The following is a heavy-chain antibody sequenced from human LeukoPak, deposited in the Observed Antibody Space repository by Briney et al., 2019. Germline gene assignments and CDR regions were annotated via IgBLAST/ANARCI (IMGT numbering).Heavy chain of an antibody. CDR1: GFTFSTYD. Sequence: PGGSLRLSCAASGFTFSTYDMNWVRLAPGKGLEWVSSISSRSSSIYYADSVKGRFTISRDNAKNSLYLQMNSLRAEDTAVYWCARDYIAYDPLDYWGQGTLVTVSS. V-gene: IGHV3-21*01. CDR2: ISSRSSSI. CDR3: ARDYIAYDPLDY. D-gene: IGHD3-3*01. J-gene: IGHJ4*02.